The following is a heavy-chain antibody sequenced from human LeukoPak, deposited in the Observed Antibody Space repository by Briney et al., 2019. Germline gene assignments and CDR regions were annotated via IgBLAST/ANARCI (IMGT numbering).Heavy chain of an antibody. J-gene: IGHJ4*02. D-gene: IGHD5-12*01. V-gene: IGHV4-39*01. CDR1: GGSNSSSSYY. CDR3: ARQVPGGYDYALDY. CDR2: IYYSGST. Sequence: SETLSLTCTVSGGSNSSSSYYWGWIRQPPGKGLEWIGSIYYSGSTYYNPSLKSRVTISVDTSKNQFSLKLSSVTAADTAVYYCARQVPGGYDYALDYWGQGTLVTVSS.